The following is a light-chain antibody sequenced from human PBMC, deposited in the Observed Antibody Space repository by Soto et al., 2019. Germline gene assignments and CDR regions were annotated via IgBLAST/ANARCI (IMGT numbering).Light chain of an antibody. J-gene: IGLJ1*01. CDR1: SSDVGIYNY. V-gene: IGLV2-14*01. Sequence: QSALTQPASVSGSPGQSIAISCTGSSSDVGIYNYVSWYQQHPGKVPKLIIYEVSNRPSGVSNRFSGSKSGNTASLTISGLQAEDEADYYCAAWDDSLNGRVFGTGTKLTVL. CDR3: AAWDDSLNGRV. CDR2: EVS.